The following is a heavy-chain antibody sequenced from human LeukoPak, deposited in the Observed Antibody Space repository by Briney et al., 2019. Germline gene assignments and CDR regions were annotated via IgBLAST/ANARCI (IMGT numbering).Heavy chain of an antibody. Sequence: SETLSLTCTVSGGSISSYHWSWIRQPPGKGLEWIGYIHNSGNTNYNPSLQSRVTMSLDLSKNQFSLRLNSVTVAHTAVYYCARDPGTTSRTWKFDPWGQGTLVTVSS. D-gene: IGHD2-2*01. V-gene: IGHV4-59*01. CDR3: ARDPGTTSRTWKFDP. J-gene: IGHJ5*02. CDR2: IHNSGNT. CDR1: GGSISSYH.